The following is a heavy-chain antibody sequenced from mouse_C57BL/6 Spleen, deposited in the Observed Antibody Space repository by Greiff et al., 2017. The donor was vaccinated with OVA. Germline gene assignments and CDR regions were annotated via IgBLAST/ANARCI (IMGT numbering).Heavy chain of an antibody. Sequence: EVQLQQSGPELVKPGASVKISCKASGYTFTDYYMNWVTQSHGKSLEWIGDINPNNGGTSYNQKFKGKATLTVDKSSSTAYMELRSLTSEDSAVYYCARGGYEGYFDDWGQGTTLTVSS. D-gene: IGHD2-3*01. CDR1: GYTFTDYY. CDR2: INPNNGGT. J-gene: IGHJ2*01. V-gene: IGHV1-26*01. CDR3: ARGGYEGYFDD.